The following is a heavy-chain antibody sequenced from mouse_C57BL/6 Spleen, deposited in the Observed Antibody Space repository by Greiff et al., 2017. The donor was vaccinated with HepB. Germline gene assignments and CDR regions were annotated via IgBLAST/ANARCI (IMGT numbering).Heavy chain of an antibody. CDR2: INPGSGGT. V-gene: IGHV1-54*01. CDR3: ARSNNYCDY. J-gene: IGHJ2*01. CDR1: GYAFTNYL. Sequence: VHLVESGAELVRPGTSVKVSCKASGYAFTNYLIEWVKQRPGQGLEWIGVINPGSGGTNYNEKFKGKATLTADKSSSTAYMQLSSLTSEDSAVYFCARSNNYCDYWGQGTTLTVSS.